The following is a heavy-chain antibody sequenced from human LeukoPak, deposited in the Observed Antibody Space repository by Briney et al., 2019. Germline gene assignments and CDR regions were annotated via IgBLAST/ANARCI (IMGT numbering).Heavy chain of an antibody. V-gene: IGHV4-4*02. CDR2: IHESGTT. CDR1: GGSINSKNW. CDR3: AKTRPGSNTFDL. D-gene: IGHD3-10*01. Sequence: PSETLSLTFDVSGGSINSKNWWSWVRQAPGRGLEWIGEIHESGTTNYNPSLTSRATISVDKSKNQLSLKVDSVTAADTAVCYCAKTRPGSNTFDLWGQGTMVTVSS. J-gene: IGHJ3*01.